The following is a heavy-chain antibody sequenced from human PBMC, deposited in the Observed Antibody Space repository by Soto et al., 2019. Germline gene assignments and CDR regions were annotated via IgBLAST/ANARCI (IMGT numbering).Heavy chain of an antibody. V-gene: IGHV4-31*01. CDR3: ARVRVGGDSRGLYNWFDP. D-gene: IGHD2-8*02. Sequence: QVQLQESGPGLVKPSQTLSLTCTVSGGSVSSGGYYWSWIRQHPGKGLEWIGYISYSGSTYYNPSLKSPVNISVDTAKNQVPLKRSSVTAADTAVYYGARVRVGGDSRGLYNWFDPWGQGTLVTVSS. CDR2: ISYSGST. CDR1: GGSVSSGGYY. J-gene: IGHJ5*02.